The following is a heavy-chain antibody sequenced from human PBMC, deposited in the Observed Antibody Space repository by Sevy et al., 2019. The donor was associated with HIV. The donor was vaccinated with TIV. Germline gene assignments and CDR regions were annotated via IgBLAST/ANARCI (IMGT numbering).Heavy chain of an antibody. Sequence: ASVKVSCKVSGYTLTELSMHCVRQAPGKGLEWMATFDPEDGETIYAQKCQGRVTMTEDTSTDTAYMELSSLRSEDTAVYYCSTTRDYYDSSGYPFDYWGQGTLVTVSS. CDR1: GYTLTELS. CDR3: STTRDYYDSSGYPFDY. CDR2: FDPEDGET. D-gene: IGHD3-22*01. J-gene: IGHJ4*02. V-gene: IGHV1-24*01.